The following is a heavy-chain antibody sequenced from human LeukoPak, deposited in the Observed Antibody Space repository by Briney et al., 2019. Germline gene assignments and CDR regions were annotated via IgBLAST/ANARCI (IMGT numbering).Heavy chain of an antibody. Sequence: GGSLRLSCAASGFTFSTYNMHWVRQAPGKGLEWVSYISSSGTALYYADSVKGRFTISRDNAKNSWYLQMNSLRDEDAAVYYCVRQFDYWGQGTLVTVSS. CDR1: GFTFSTYN. CDR3: VRQFDY. V-gene: IGHV3-48*02. J-gene: IGHJ4*02. CDR2: ISSSGTAL.